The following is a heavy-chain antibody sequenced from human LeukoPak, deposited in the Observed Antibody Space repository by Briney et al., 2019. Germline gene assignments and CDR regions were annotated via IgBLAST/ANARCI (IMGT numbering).Heavy chain of an antibody. J-gene: IGHJ6*03. V-gene: IGHV3-74*01. Sequence: GGSLRLSCAASGFTFSSYWMHWVRQAPGKGLVWVSRINSDGSSTYYADSVKGRFTISRDNSKNTLYLQMNSLRAEDTAVYYCAKFSVEFYYYYMDVWGKGTTVTVSS. CDR2: INSDGSST. D-gene: IGHD1-1*01. CDR1: GFTFSSYW. CDR3: AKFSVEFYYYYMDV.